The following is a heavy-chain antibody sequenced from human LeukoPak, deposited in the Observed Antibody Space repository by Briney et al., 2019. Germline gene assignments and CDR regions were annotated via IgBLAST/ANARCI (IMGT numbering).Heavy chain of an antibody. CDR3: ARDRFSVFYQNSVHYYYYMDV. D-gene: IGHD5/OR15-5a*01. Sequence: GGSLRLSCAASGFTVSSNYMSWVRQAPGKGLEWVSAIYSGGSTYYADSVKGRFTISRDNSKNTLYLQMNSLRAEDTAVYYCARDRFSVFYQNSVHYYYYMDVWGKGTTVTVSS. CDR1: GFTVSSNY. CDR2: IYSGGST. J-gene: IGHJ6*03. V-gene: IGHV3-53*01.